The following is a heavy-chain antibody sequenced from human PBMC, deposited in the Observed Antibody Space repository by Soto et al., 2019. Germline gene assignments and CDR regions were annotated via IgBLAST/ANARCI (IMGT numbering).Heavy chain of an antibody. Sequence: GGSLRLSCAASGFTFSSYVMSWVRQAPGKGLEWVSAISGSGGSTYYADSVKGRFTISRDDSKNTLYLQMNSLRAEDTAVYYCARPSTVIYFDYWGQGTLVTVSS. CDR3: ARPSTVIYFDY. CDR2: ISGSGGST. V-gene: IGHV3-23*01. CDR1: GFTFSSYV. J-gene: IGHJ4*02. D-gene: IGHD4-17*01.